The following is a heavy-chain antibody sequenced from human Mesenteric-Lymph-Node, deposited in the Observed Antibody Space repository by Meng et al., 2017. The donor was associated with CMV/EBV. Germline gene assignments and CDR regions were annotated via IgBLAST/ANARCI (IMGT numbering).Heavy chain of an antibody. D-gene: IGHD6-13*01. Sequence: QITLKESGPTLVKPTQTLTLTCTFSGFSLSTSGVGVGWIRQPPGKALEGLALNYWDDDKRYSPSLKSRLTITKGTSKNQVVLTMTNMDPVDTATYYCAHSSGIAAAGPFYFDYWGQGTLVTVSS. V-gene: IGHV2-5*02. CDR3: AHSSGIAAAGPFYFDY. J-gene: IGHJ4*02. CDR1: GFSLSTSGVG. CDR2: NYWDDDK.